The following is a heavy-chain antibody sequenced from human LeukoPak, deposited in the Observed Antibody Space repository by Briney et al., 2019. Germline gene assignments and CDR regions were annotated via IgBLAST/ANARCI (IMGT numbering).Heavy chain of an antibody. CDR3: AKDYCSSPSCYPDY. V-gene: IGHV3-9*01. Sequence: GGSLRLSCAASGFTFDDYAMHWVRQAPVKGLEWVSGISWNSGSIGYADSVKGRFTISRVNAKNSLYLQMNSLRAEDTALYYCAKDYCSSPSCYPDYWGQGTLVTVSS. CDR1: GFTFDDYA. CDR2: ISWNSGSI. J-gene: IGHJ4*02. D-gene: IGHD2-2*01.